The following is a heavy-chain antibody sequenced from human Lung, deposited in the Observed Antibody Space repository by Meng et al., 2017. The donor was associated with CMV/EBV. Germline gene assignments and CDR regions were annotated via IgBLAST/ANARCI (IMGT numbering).Heavy chain of an antibody. CDR3: ARHHHSPTFDY. J-gene: IGHJ4*02. CDR1: GGSISSSYY. CDR2: VVYSGTT. V-gene: IGHV4-39*01. Sequence: QLQLQESGPGLVKPSATLSLTCTVSGGSISSSYYWAWIRQPPGEGLEWIGSVVYSGTTYYTSSLKSRVSISVDTSKNQFSLKLSSVTAADTAVYYCARHHHSPTFDYWGQGTLVTVSS. D-gene: IGHD1-14*01.